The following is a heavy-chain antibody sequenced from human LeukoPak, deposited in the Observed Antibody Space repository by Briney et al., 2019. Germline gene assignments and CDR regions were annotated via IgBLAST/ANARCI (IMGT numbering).Heavy chain of an antibody. V-gene: IGHV3-23*01. J-gene: IGHJ6*02. Sequence: GGSLRLSCAASGFTFDNYAMNWVRQAPGKGLEWVLGISGSGVNTYYADYVKGRFTISRDNSKNTLYLQLNSLRGEDTAIYYCARDTSFNYGAHAMDVWGQGTTVTVSS. D-gene: IGHD4/OR15-4a*01. CDR2: ISGSGVNT. CDR3: ARDTSFNYGAHAMDV. CDR1: GFTFDNYA.